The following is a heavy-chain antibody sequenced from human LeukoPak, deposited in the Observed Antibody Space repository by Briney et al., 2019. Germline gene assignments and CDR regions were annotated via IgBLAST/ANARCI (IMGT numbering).Heavy chain of an antibody. D-gene: IGHD5-18*01. J-gene: IGHJ5*02. Sequence: PSETLSLTCTVSGGSISSYYWSWIRQPPGKGLEWIGYIYYSGSTNYNPSLKSRVTISVDTSKNQFSLKLSSVTAADTAVYFCARGTTAMDFDPWGQGALVTVSS. V-gene: IGHV4-59*12. CDR2: IYYSGST. CDR3: ARGTTAMDFDP. CDR1: GGSISSYY.